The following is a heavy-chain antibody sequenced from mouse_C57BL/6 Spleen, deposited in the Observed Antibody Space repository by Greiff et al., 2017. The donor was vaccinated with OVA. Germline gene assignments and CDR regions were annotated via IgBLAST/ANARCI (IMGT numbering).Heavy chain of an antibody. CDR2: INPSTGGT. CDR3: ARREKLSFDY. CDR1: GYSFTGYY. J-gene: IGHJ2*01. Sequence: VQLQQSGPELVKPGASVKISCKASGYSFTGYYMNWVKQSPEKSLEWIGEINPSTGGTTYNQKFKAKATLTVDKSSSTAYMQLKSLTSEDSAVYYCARREKLSFDYWGQGTTLTVSS. D-gene: IGHD4-1*01. V-gene: IGHV1-42*01.